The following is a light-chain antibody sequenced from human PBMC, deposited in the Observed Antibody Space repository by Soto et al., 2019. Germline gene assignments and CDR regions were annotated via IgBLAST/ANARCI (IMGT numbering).Light chain of an antibody. J-gene: IGLJ2*01. CDR3: AQCDDSVNGGVV. CDR2: SNN. CDR1: SSNIGSNT. Sequence: QSVLTQPPSASGTPGQRVTISCSGSSSNIGSNTVNWYQQLPGTAPKLLIYSNNQRPSGVPDRFSGSKTGTSASLAITGLHSEDEGDYYCAQCDDSVNGGVVFGGGTKLTVL. V-gene: IGLV1-44*01.